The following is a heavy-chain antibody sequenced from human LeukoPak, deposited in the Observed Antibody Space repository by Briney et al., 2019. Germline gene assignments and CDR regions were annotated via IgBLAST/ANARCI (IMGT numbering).Heavy chain of an antibody. CDR2: ISGSGGST. CDR3: AKGDYGDYVGWFDP. J-gene: IGHJ5*02. V-gene: IGHV3-23*01. D-gene: IGHD4-17*01. Sequence: GGSLRLSCAASGFTFSSYAMSWVRQAPGKWLEWVSAISGSGGSTYYADSVKGRFTISRDNSKNTLYLQMNSLRAEDTAVHYCAKGDYGDYVGWFDPWGQGTLVTVSS. CDR1: GFTFSSYA.